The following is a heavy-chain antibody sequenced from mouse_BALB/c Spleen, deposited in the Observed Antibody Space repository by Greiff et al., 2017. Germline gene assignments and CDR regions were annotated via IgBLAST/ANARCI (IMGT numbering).Heavy chain of an antibody. Sequence: VQLKESGPGLVKPSQSLSLTCSVTGYSITSGYYWNWIRQFPGNKLEWMGYISYDGSNNYNPSLKNRIYITRDTSKNQFFLMLNSVTTEDTATYYCARGGLRLSWFAYWGQGTLVTVSA. CDR1: GYSITSGYY. J-gene: IGHJ3*01. CDR2: ISYDGSN. V-gene: IGHV3-6*02. D-gene: IGHD2-4*01. CDR3: ARGGLRLSWFAY.